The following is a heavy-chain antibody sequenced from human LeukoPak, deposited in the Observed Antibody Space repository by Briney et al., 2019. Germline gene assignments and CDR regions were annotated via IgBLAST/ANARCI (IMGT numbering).Heavy chain of an antibody. J-gene: IGHJ6*03. D-gene: IGHD1-1*01. CDR3: ARVYNAYYYYYYMDV. CDR2: INTNTGNP. CDR1: GYTFTSYA. Sequence: GASVKVSCKASGYTFTSYAMNWVRQAPGQGLEWMGWINTNTGNPTYAQGFTGRFVFSLDTSVSTAYLQISSLKAEDTTVYYCARVYNAYYYYYYMDVWGKGTTVTVSS. V-gene: IGHV7-4-1*02.